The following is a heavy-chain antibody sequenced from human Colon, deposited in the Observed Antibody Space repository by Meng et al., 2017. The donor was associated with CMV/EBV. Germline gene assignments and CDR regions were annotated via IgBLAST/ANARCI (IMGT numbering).Heavy chain of an antibody. CDR1: GFTFSSYS. CDR2: ISSSSSYI. J-gene: IGHJ5*02. CDR3: ARGGPPAVWFDP. D-gene: IGHD2-2*01. Sequence: GGSLRLSCAASGFTFSSYSMNWVRQAPGKGLEWVSSISSSSSYIYYADSVKGRFTISRDNAKNSLYLQMNSLRAEDTAVYYCARGGPPAVWFDPWGQGTLVTVSS. V-gene: IGHV3-21*01.